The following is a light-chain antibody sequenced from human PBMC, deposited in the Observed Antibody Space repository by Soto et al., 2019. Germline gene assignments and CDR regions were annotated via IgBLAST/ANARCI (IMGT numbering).Light chain of an antibody. CDR1: QSINSW. Sequence: DIQMTQSPSTLSASVRDRVTITCRASQSINSWLAWYQQKPGKAPKLLIYKASSLQGGVPSRFSGSGSGTEFTLTISSLQPDDFATYYCQQYNSFSPSTFGQGTKLEIK. CDR3: QQYNSFSPST. V-gene: IGKV1-5*03. J-gene: IGKJ2*01. CDR2: KAS.